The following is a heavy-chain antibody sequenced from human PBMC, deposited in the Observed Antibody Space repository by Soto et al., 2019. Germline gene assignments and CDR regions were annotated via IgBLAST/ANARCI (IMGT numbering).Heavy chain of an antibody. CDR2: INHSGIT. V-gene: IGHV4-34*01. J-gene: IGHJ4*01. CDR3: ACERWSVGY. CDR1: GESFSDYY. D-gene: IGHD2-15*01. Sequence: SVTMSLTCEAYGESFSDYYGSWFRQPPGKGLEWIGEINHSGITHYKASLKSRVTISADTSKSQSSLHLSSVTAADTSLYYCACERWSVGYWGHGALVTVSS.